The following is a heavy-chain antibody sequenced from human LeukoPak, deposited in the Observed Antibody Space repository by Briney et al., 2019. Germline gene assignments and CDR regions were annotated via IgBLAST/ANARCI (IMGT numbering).Heavy chain of an antibody. CDR3: ARGQYMITFGGVIARSAFDI. J-gene: IGHJ3*02. V-gene: IGHV4-34*01. CDR2: INHSGST. CDR1: GGSFSGYY. Sequence: PSETLSLTCADYGGSFSGYYWSWIREPPGKGLEWIGEINHSGSTNYNPSLKSRVTISVDTSKNQFSLELSSVTAADTAVYYCARGQYMITFGGVIARSAFDIWGQGTMVTVSS. D-gene: IGHD3-16*02.